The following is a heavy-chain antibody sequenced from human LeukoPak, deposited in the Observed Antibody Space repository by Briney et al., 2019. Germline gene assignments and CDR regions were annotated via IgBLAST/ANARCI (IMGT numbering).Heavy chain of an antibody. Sequence: TSGTLSLTCGVSGDSVGNKNWWNWVRQPPGKGLEWIGEIHHSGNTNYNSSLKSRVTISVDTSKNQISLKLTSVTAADTAVYYCARGVGSIAGPYWGQGTLVIVSS. CDR2: IHHSGNT. J-gene: IGHJ4*02. V-gene: IGHV4-4*02. D-gene: IGHD6-6*01. CDR3: ARGVGSIAGPY. CDR1: GDSVGNKNW.